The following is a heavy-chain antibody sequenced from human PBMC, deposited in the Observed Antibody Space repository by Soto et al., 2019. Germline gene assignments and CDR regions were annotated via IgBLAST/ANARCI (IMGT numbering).Heavy chain of an antibody. D-gene: IGHD3-10*01. CDR3: ARRSGTMVRGVKDV. CDR1: GGSISSSSHY. Sequence: SETLSLTCTVSGGSISSSSHYWGWIRQPPGKGLEWIGSIYYSGSTYYNPSLKSRVTISVDTSKNQFSLKLSSVTAADTAVYYCARRSGTMVRGVKDVWGKGTTVTVS. V-gene: IGHV4-39*01. CDR2: IYYSGST. J-gene: IGHJ6*03.